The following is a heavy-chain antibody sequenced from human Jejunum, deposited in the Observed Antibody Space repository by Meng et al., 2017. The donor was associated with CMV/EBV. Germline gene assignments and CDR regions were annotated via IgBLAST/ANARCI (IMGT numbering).Heavy chain of an antibody. V-gene: IGHV1-2*06. CDR2: INPNNGAT. CDR1: GYIFTDYW. CDR3: ARDPQSEFYFDS. J-gene: IGHJ4*02. Sequence: QVQLVQSGAEVKKPGASLKVFCKASGYIFTDYWMHWVRQAPGQGLEWMGRINPNNGATDYAQNVQGRVTMTKDTSTSTVYMELSGLTSDDTAVYYCARDPQSEFYFDSWGQGTLVTVSS.